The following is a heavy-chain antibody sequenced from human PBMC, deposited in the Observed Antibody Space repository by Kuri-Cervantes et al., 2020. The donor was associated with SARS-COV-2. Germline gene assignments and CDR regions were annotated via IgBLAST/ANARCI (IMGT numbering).Heavy chain of an antibody. V-gene: IGHV3-66*01. CDR1: GFTVSSSY. J-gene: IGHJ6*04. CDR3: ARDRSLDV. Sequence: GESLKISCAASGFTVSSSYMTWARQAPGKGLEWVSVIYTDDSTYYADSVMGRFTISRDNSKNTLYLQMNSLRAEDTAVYYCARDRSLDVWGKGTTVTVSS. CDR2: IYTDDST.